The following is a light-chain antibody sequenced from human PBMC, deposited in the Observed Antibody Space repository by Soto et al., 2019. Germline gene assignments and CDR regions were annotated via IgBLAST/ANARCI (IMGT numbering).Light chain of an antibody. V-gene: IGKV3-15*01. J-gene: IGKJ1*01. Sequence: EIVMTQSPATLSVSPGERATLSCRASQSVSSNLAWYQQKPGQAPRLLIYGASTRATGIPARFSGSGSGKEFPLTTSALRSENFQVYYLSQNKNWPPGPFGKGPKGKSN. CDR1: QSVSSN. CDR2: GAS. CDR3: SQNKNWPPGP.